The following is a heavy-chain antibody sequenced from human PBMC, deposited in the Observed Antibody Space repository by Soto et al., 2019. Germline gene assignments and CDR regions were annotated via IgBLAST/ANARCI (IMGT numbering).Heavy chain of an antibody. V-gene: IGHV1-8*01. J-gene: IGHJ2*01. CDR3: ARRTVAYWYFDL. Sequence: QVQLVQSGAEVKKPGASVKVSCKAFGYTFTTYDINWVRQATGQGLEWMGWMNANSGNTGYEQKFQGRATMTRDTSISTAYMELSSLTSEDTAVYYCARRTVAYWYFDLWGRGTLVTVSS. CDR2: MNANSGNT. CDR1: GYTFTTYD. D-gene: IGHD4-4*01.